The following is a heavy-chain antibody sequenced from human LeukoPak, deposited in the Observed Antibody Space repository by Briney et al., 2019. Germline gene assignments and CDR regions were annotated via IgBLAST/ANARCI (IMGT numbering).Heavy chain of an antibody. V-gene: IGHV1-2*04. Sequence: ASVKVSCKASGYTFTSYAMNWVRQAPGQGLEWMGWINPNSGGTNYAQKFQGWVTMTRDTSISTAYMELSRLRSDDTAVYYCARDLYSSSWYNYYYGMDVWGQGTTVTVSS. CDR3: ARDLYSSSWYNYYYGMDV. CDR2: INPNSGGT. CDR1: GYTFTSYA. D-gene: IGHD6-13*01. J-gene: IGHJ6*02.